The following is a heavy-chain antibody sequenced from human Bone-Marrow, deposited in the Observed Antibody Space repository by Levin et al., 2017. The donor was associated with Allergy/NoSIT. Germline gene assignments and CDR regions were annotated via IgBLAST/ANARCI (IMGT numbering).Heavy chain of an antibody. CDR1: GFTFRRST. V-gene: IGHV3-21*01. Sequence: LSLPCAASGFTFRRSTMSCFRQAPWKGPEWVSCIGSKSEYAHYTDSVEGRFTISRDNAMNSLFLQLNRLGVEDTAIYFCAGGGGLEQPPDYWGQGALVTVSS. D-gene: IGHD6-13*01. CDR2: IGSKSEYA. J-gene: IGHJ4*02. CDR3: AGGGGLEQPPDY.